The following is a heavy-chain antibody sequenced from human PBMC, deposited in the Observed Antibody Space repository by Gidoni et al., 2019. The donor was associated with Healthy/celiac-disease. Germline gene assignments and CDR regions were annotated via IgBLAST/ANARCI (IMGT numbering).Heavy chain of an antibody. CDR3: ARDEAPTH. J-gene: IGHJ1*01. CDR1: GFTFSSYW. V-gene: IGHV3-7*01. D-gene: IGHD6-6*01. CDR2: IKQDGSEK. Sequence: EVQLVESGGGLVQPGGSLRLSCDASGFTFSSYWMSWVRQAPGKGLGWVANIKQDGSEKYYVDSVKGRFTISRDNAKNSLYLQMNSLRAEDTAVYYCARDEAPTHWGQGTLVTVSS.